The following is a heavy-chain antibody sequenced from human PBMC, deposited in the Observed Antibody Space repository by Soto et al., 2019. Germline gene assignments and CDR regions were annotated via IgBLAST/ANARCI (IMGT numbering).Heavy chain of an antibody. CDR1: GGSLSNYG. CDR3: ARGDATKIVVTTYYAMDV. D-gene: IGHD4-17*01. Sequence: QVQLVQSGAEVKKPGSSVKVSCKASGGSLSNYGISWVRQAPGQGLEWMGGIIPVFGTANYAQKFQGRVTITADEXTXRXXTAVTSLRSADTAVYDCARGDATKIVVTTYYAMDVWGEGPTVTVSS. CDR2: IIPVFGTA. J-gene: IGHJ6*04. V-gene: IGHV1-69*12.